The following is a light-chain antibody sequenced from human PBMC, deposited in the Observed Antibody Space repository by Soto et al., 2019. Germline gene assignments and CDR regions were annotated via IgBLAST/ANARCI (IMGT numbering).Light chain of an antibody. CDR3: QSYDTSLTYV. Sequence: QPVLMQPPSVSGAPGQSVTISCTGTSSNVGAGYGVYWYQKLPGTAPKLLILEDTNRPSGLPDRFSASTSRISASLTITGLQAEDEADYYCQSYDTSLTYVFGTGTKLTVL. CDR2: EDT. V-gene: IGLV1-40*01. CDR1: SSNVGAGYG. J-gene: IGLJ1*01.